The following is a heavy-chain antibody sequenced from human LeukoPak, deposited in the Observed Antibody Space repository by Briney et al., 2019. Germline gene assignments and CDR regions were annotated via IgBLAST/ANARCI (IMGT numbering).Heavy chain of an antibody. V-gene: IGHV3-48*02. D-gene: IGHD3-10*01. CDR2: ISTSGATI. J-gene: IGHJ4*02. CDR1: GFTFSTSH. Sequence: PGGSLRLSCAASGFTFSTSHMNWVRQAPGKGLKWVAYISTSGATINYADSVKGRFTISRDNAESSLYLQLNSLREDDTAVYYCARGREGYWGQGTLVTVSS. CDR3: ARGREGY.